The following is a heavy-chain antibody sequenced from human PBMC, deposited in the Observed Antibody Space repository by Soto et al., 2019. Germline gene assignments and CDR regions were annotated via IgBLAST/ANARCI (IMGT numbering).Heavy chain of an antibody. CDR3: ARDRSSGWYVDY. Sequence: QVQLVQSGAEVKKPGASVKVSCKASGYTFTSYDINWVRQATGQGLEWMGWMNPNSGNTGYAKKFQARVTRTRNTSISTAYMDLSIPRSEDTAVYYWARDRSSGWYVDYWGQGTLFTVSS. J-gene: IGHJ4*02. V-gene: IGHV1-8*01. D-gene: IGHD6-19*01. CDR1: GYTFTSYD. CDR2: MNPNSGNT.